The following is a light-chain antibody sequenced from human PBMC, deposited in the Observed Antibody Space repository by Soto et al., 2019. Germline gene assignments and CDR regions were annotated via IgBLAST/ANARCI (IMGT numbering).Light chain of an antibody. CDR2: AAS. Sequence: DIQMTQSPSALSASVGDRVTITCRASQSISNYLNWYQHKPGQAPNLLIYAASTLQAGVPSRFRGSGSGTDFTLTISSLQPEDFATYYCQQPPYTFGPGTKVDIK. CDR3: QQPPYT. V-gene: IGKV1-39*01. J-gene: IGKJ3*01. CDR1: QSISNY.